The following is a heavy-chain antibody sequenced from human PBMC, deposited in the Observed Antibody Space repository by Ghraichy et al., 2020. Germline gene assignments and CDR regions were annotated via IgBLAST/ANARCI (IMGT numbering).Heavy chain of an antibody. J-gene: IGHJ6*01. V-gene: IGHV4-31*03. CDR1: GGSISSGGYY. CDR3: AREWVQGVIISVMDV. Sequence: SETLSLTCTVSGGSISSGGYYWSWIRQHPGKGLEWLGYIYYSGSTYYNPSLKSRVTISVDTSKNQFSLKLSSVTAADTAVYYCAREWVQGVIISVMDVWGKGTTVTVSS. D-gene: IGHD3-10*01. CDR2: IYYSGST.